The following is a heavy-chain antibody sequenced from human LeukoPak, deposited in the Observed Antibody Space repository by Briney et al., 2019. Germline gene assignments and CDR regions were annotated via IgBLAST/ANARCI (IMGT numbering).Heavy chain of an antibody. CDR3: ARVAVVTRLDY. V-gene: IGHV4-34*01. J-gene: IGHJ4*02. Sequence: SETLSLTCAVYGGSFSGYYWSWIRQPPGKGLEWIGEINHSGSTNYNPSLKSRVTTSVDTSKNQFSLKLSSVTAADTAVYYCARVAVVTRLDYWGQGTLVTVSS. D-gene: IGHD4-23*01. CDR2: INHSGST. CDR1: GGSFSGYY.